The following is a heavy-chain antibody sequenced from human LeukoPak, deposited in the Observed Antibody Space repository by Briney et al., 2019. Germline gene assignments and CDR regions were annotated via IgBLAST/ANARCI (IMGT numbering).Heavy chain of an antibody. CDR1: GGSISSSSYS. CDR2: IYYSGSA. Sequence: SETLSLTCTVSGGSISSSSYSWGWIRQPPGKGLEWIGSIYYSGSAYYTPSLRSRVTISVDTSKNQFSLKLSSVTAADTAVYYCARTIGSSSGRIDYWGQGTLVTVSS. D-gene: IGHD6-6*01. CDR3: ARTIGSSSGRIDY. J-gene: IGHJ4*02. V-gene: IGHV4-39*07.